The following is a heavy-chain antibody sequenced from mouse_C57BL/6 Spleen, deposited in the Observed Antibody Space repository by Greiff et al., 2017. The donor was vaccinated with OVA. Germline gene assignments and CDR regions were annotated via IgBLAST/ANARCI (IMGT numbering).Heavy chain of an antibody. J-gene: IGHJ4*01. CDR2: SRNKANDYTT. V-gene: IGHV7-1*01. CDR1: GFTFSDFY. D-gene: IGHD6-5*01. Sequence: EVQVVESGGGLVQSGRSLRLSCATSGFTFSDFYMEWVRQAPGKGLEWIAASRNKANDYTTEYSASVKGRFIVSRDTSQSILYLQMNALRAEDTAIYYCARDALFTPGDYWGQGTSVTVSS. CDR3: ARDALFTPGDY.